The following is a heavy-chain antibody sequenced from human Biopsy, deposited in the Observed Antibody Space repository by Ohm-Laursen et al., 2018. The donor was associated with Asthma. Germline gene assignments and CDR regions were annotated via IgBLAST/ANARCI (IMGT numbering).Heavy chain of an antibody. CDR2: IKSKTDSGTT. V-gene: IGHV3-15*01. J-gene: IGHJ4*02. D-gene: IGHD3-16*01. Sequence: GQTLSLTCAASGFSFSNFAIHWVRQAPGKGLEWVGRIKSKTDSGTTDYAAPVKGRFTISRDDSKNTLYLQMNSLKTEDTAVYYCTTGFWWTFDYWGQGTLVTVSS. CDR1: GFSFSNFA. CDR3: TTGFWWTFDY.